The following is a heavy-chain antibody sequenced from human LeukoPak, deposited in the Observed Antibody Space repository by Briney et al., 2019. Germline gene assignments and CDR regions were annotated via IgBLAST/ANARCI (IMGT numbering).Heavy chain of an antibody. CDR2: ISGSGGST. CDR3: AKDRYGDDYFDY. V-gene: IGHV3-23*01. D-gene: IGHD4-17*01. Sequence: ETLSLTCAVYGGSFSGYYWSWIRQAPGKGLEWVSAISGSGGSTYYADSVKGRFTISRDNSKNTLYLQMNSLRAEDTAVYYCAKDRYGDDYFDYWGQGTLVTVSS. CDR1: GGSFSGYY. J-gene: IGHJ4*02.